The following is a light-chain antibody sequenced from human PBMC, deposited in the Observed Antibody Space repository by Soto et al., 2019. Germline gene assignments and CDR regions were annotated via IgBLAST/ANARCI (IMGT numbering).Light chain of an antibody. Sequence: IQLTPSPSSLSASVGDRVTITCLASQSTSSYLNWYQLKLGKAPKLLSYAAASLQSGVPSRFSGSGSGTDFTLTISSLEPEDFAVYYCQQRSNWPRTFGQRAKVDIK. V-gene: IGKV1-39*01. CDR1: QSTSSY. J-gene: IGKJ1*01. CDR2: AAA. CDR3: QQRSNWPRT.